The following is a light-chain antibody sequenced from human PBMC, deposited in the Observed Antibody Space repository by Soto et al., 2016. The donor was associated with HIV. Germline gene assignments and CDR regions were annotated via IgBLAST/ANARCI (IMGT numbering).Light chain of an antibody. CDR2: KAS. CDR1: QSLDSW. CDR3: QQYDSYSRT. Sequence: DIQMTQSPSTLSASVGDRVTITCRASQSLDSWLAWYQQKPGKAPRLLIYKASSLKSGVPSRFSGSGSGTEFTLTISSLQPDDFATYYCQQYDSYSRTFGQGTKVEIK. V-gene: IGKV1-5*03. J-gene: IGKJ1*01.